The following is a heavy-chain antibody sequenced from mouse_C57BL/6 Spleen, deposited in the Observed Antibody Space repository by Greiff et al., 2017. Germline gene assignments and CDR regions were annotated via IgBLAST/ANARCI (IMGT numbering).Heavy chain of an antibody. J-gene: IGHJ1*03. Sequence: EVQVVESGPGLVKPSQSLSLTCSVTGYSITSGYYWNWIRQFPGNKLEWMGYISYDGSNNYNPSLKNRISITRDTSKNQFFLKLNSVTTEDTATYDCARIYYYGSSYDFDVWGTGTTVTVSS. CDR3: ARIYYYGSSYDFDV. D-gene: IGHD1-1*01. CDR1: GYSITSGYY. V-gene: IGHV3-6*01. CDR2: ISYDGSN.